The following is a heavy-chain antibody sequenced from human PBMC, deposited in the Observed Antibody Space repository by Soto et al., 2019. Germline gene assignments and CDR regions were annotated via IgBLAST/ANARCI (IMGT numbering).Heavy chain of an antibody. CDR3: ARGEAVAGRMDFDY. CDR2: INHSGST. J-gene: IGHJ4*02. CDR1: GGSFSGYY. V-gene: IGHV4-34*01. D-gene: IGHD6-19*01. Sequence: SETLSLTCAVYGGSFSGYYWSWIRQPPGKGLEWIGEINHSGSTNYNPSIKSRVNISVDTSKNQFSLKLSSVTAADTAVYYCARGEAVAGRMDFDYWGQGTLVTVSS.